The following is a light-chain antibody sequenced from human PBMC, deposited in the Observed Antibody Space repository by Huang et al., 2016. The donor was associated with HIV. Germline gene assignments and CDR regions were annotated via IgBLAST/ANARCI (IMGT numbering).Light chain of an antibody. CDR1: QSVTTN. Sequence: EIVMTQSPATLSVSPGERATLSCRASQSVTTNLAWYQQKPGQAPRLLISGAFTRAPGIPVRLSGSWSGTEFTLTISSLQSEDFALYYCQEYHDWPRTFGQGTKVDIK. CDR2: GAF. J-gene: IGKJ1*01. V-gene: IGKV3-15*01. CDR3: QEYHDWPRT.